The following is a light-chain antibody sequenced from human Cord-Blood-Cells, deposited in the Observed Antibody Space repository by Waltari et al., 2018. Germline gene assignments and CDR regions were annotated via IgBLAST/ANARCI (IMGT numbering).Light chain of an antibody. J-gene: IGLJ1*01. CDR3: QAWDSSTYV. Sequence: SYALTQPPSVSVSPGQTASITCPGDKLGDKYAWWYQQKPGQSPVLVIYQDRKRPSGITERFSGSNSGNTATLSISGTQAMDEADYYCQAWDSSTYVFGTGTKVTVL. V-gene: IGLV3-1*01. CDR2: QDR. CDR1: KLGDKY.